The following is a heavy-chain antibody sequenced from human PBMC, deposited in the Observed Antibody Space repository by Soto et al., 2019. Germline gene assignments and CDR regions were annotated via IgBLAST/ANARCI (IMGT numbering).Heavy chain of an antibody. Sequence: SETLSLTCTVSGGSISSYYWSWIRQPPGKGLEWIGYIYYSGSTNYNPSLKSRVTISVDTSKNQFSLKLSSVTAADTAVYYCARAPDITMIVEFPYYFDYWGQGTLVTVSS. V-gene: IGHV4-59*01. J-gene: IGHJ4*02. CDR1: GGSISSYY. D-gene: IGHD3-22*01. CDR2: IYYSGST. CDR3: ARAPDITMIVEFPYYFDY.